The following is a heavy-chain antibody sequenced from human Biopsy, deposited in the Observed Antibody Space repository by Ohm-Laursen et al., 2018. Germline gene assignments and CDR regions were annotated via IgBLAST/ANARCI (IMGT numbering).Heavy chain of an antibody. V-gene: IGHV4-38-2*01. CDR3: ARVAGGYAYYYGMDV. J-gene: IGHJ6*02. Sequence: PSDTLSLTCAVSGYSATNDYYWGWIRQPPGKGLEWIGNIYYDGITYYNPSLKSRVAMSVDTSKNQFSLRLTSVTAADTAVYYCARVAGGYAYYYGMDVWGQGTTVIVSS. D-gene: IGHD5-12*01. CDR2: IYYDGIT. CDR1: GYSATNDYY.